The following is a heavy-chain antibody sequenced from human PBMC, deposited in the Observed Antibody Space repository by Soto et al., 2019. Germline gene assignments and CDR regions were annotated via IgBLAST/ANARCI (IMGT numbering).Heavy chain of an antibody. Sequence: QVQLVESGGGLVKPGGSLRLSCAASGFTFSDYYMSWIRQAQGKGLEWVSQISSSRSYTNYADSVKGRFTISRDNAKNSLYLQMNSLRAEDTSVYYCARVPNYYVDLWGRGTLVTVSS. D-gene: IGHD3-10*01. V-gene: IGHV3-11*05. J-gene: IGHJ2*01. CDR2: ISSSRSYT. CDR1: GFTFSDYY. CDR3: ARVPNYYVDL.